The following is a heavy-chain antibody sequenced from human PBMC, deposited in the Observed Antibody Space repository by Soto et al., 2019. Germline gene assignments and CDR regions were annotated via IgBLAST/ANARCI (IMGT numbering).Heavy chain of an antibody. D-gene: IGHD2-2*02. J-gene: IGHJ4*02. CDR2: VSGSGSST. CDR3: AKEGNVYPDYFDY. Sequence: GGSLRLSCVGSGFTFSNYWMHWVRQAPGKGLEWVSAVSGSGSSTCYADSVKGRFTISRDNSKNTLYLQMNSLRAEGTSVYYCAKEGNVYPDYFDYWGQGTLVTVSS. CDR1: GFTFSNYW. V-gene: IGHV3-23*01.